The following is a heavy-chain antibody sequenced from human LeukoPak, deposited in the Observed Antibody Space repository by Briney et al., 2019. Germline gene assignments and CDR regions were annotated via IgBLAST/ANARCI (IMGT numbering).Heavy chain of an antibody. V-gene: IGHV3-74*01. J-gene: IGHJ4*02. Sequence: GGSLRLSCAASGWMHWVRQAPGKGLVWVSGINSDGSNTYYADSVKGRFTISGDNAKNTLYLQMNSLRAEDTAVYYCAKLVAVAARNYWGQGTLVTVSS. CDR1: GW. D-gene: IGHD6-19*01. CDR3: AKLVAVAARNY. CDR2: INSDGSNT.